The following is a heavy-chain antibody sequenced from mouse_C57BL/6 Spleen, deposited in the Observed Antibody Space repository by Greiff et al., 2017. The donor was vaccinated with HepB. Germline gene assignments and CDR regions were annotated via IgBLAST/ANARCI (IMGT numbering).Heavy chain of an antibody. V-gene: IGHV7-3*01. D-gene: IGHD2-10*02. CDR2: IRNKANGYTT. Sequence: EVMLVESGGGLVQPGGSLSLSCAASGFTFTDYYMSWVRQPPGKALEWLGFIRNKANGYTTEYSASVKGRFTISRDNSQSILYLQMNALRAEDSATYYCARYYVWFDYWGQGTTLTVSS. CDR1: GFTFTDYY. CDR3: ARYYVWFDY. J-gene: IGHJ2*01.